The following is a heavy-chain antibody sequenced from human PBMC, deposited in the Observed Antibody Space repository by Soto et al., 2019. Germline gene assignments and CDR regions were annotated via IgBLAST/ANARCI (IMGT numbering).Heavy chain of an antibody. Sequence: EVHLVESGGGLVQPGGSLRLSCAASGFTFSTYSLHWVRQAPGKGLEWVSYITGSGATVYYADSVRGRFTISRDNAKNSLYLQMNSLRDDDTAVYYCARGSSNWAYYFDVWGQGTLVTVSS. CDR2: ITGSGATV. CDR1: GFTFSTYS. V-gene: IGHV3-48*02. J-gene: IGHJ4*02. CDR3: ARGSSNWAYYFDV. D-gene: IGHD6-13*01.